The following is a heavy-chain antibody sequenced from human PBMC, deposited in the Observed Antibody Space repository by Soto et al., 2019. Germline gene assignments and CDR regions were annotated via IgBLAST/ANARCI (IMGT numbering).Heavy chain of an antibody. CDR1: GFTFSNAW. D-gene: IGHD1-7*01. J-gene: IGHJ4*02. V-gene: IGHV3-15*01. CDR2: IKSKTDGGTT. Sequence: PGGSLRLSCAASGFTFSNAWISWVRQPPGKGLEWVGRIKSKTDGGTTDYVAPVKGRFIISRDDSKNMVYLQMNSLKNEDTAMYYCTTGKVDGTRDYWGQGTLVAVSS. CDR3: TTGKVDGTRDY.